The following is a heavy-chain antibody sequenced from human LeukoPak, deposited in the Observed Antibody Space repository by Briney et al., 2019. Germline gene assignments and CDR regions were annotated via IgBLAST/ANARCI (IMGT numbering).Heavy chain of an antibody. CDR3: ARVVSRVVAATPDWFDP. D-gene: IGHD2-15*01. Sequence: SETLSLTCAVYGGSITGYYWSWLRQTPGRGLEWVGEIHYTGATSYNPSLKSRATISTDTSKNQFSLRLSSVTAADTAVYYCARVVSRVVAATPDWFDPWGQGTLVTVSS. J-gene: IGHJ5*02. CDR1: GGSITGYY. CDR2: IHYTGAT. V-gene: IGHV4-34*01.